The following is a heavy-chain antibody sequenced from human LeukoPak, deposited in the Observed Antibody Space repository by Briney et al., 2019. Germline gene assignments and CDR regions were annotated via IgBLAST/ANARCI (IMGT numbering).Heavy chain of an antibody. V-gene: IGHV3-23*01. CDR1: GFTFSSYA. Sequence: GGSLRLSCAASGFTFSSYAMSWVRQPPGKGLEWVSAISGSGGSTYYADSVKGRFTISRDNSKNTLYLQMNSLRAEDTAVYYCAKDVSLGYSSSWYGPSYFDYWGQGTLVTVSS. CDR3: AKDVSLGYSSSWYGPSYFDY. D-gene: IGHD6-13*01. CDR2: ISGSGGST. J-gene: IGHJ4*02.